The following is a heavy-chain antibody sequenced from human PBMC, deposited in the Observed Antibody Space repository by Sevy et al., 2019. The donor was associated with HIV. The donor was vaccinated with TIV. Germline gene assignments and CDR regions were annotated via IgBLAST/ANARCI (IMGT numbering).Heavy chain of an antibody. V-gene: IGHV3-7*01. CDR3: ARDGDDSSGFGMDV. J-gene: IGHJ6*02. Sequence: GGSLRLSCAASGFTFTRYWMSWVRQAPGKGLEWVANIKQDGSEKYYVDSVKGRFTISRDNAKQSLFLQMNSLRAEDTAMYYCARDGDDSSGFGMDVWGQGTTVTVSS. CDR2: IKQDGSEK. CDR1: GFTFTRYW. D-gene: IGHD5-12*01.